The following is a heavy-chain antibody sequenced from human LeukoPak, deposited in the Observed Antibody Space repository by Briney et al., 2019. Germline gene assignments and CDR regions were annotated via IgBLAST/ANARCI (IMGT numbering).Heavy chain of an antibody. CDR1: GFTFSSYG. D-gene: IGHD1-26*01. J-gene: IGHJ4*02. CDR3: AQHTGSYFICSVGS. Sequence: GGSLRLSCAASGFTFSSYGMSWVRQAPGKGLEWVSTISGSAYNRYYADSVKGRFTISRDNSASTLYLQMNSLSAEDTALYYCAQHTGSYFICSVGSWGQGTLVSVSS. V-gene: IGHV3-23*01. CDR2: ISGSAYNR.